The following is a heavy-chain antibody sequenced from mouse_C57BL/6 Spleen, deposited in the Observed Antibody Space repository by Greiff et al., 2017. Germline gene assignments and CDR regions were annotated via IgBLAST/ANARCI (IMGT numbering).Heavy chain of an antibody. CDR3: AKWLLRTYAMDD. D-gene: IGHD2-3*01. V-gene: IGHV5-6*01. CDR2: ISSGGSYT. J-gene: IGHJ4*01. Sequence: EVKVVESGGDLVKPGGSLKLSCAASGFTFSSYGMSWVRQTPDKRLEWVATISSGGSYTYYPDSVKGRFTISRDNAKNTLYLQMSSLKSEDTAMYYCAKWLLRTYAMDDWGQGTSVTVSS. CDR1: GFTFSSYG.